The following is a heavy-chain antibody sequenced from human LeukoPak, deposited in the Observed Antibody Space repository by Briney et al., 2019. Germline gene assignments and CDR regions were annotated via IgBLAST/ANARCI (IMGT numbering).Heavy chain of an antibody. CDR3: ARERSLYDFWSGSRDY. D-gene: IGHD3-3*01. CDR2: INHSGST. V-gene: IGHV4-34*01. CDR1: GGSISSYY. Sequence: SETLSLTCTVSGGSISSYYWSWIRQPPGKGLEWIGEINHSGSTNYNPSLKSRVTISVDTSKNQFSLKLSSVTAADTAVYYCARERSLYDFWSGSRDYWGQGTLVTVSS. J-gene: IGHJ4*02.